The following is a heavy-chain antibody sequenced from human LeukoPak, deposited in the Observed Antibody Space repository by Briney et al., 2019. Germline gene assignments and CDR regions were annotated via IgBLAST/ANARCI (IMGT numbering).Heavy chain of an antibody. D-gene: IGHD3-10*01. V-gene: IGHV4-61*03. CDR2: IYYSGST. Sequence: PSETLSLTCTVSGGSIGRSSYYWNWIRQPPGKGLEWIGYIYYSGSTNYNSSLKSRVTISVDRTKNHFSLKLSSVTAADTAVYYCARTTEEYYGSGKSRKYYSYYYYMDVWGKGTTVTVSS. CDR1: GGSIGRSSYY. CDR3: ARTTEEYYGSGKSRKYYSYYYYMDV. J-gene: IGHJ6*03.